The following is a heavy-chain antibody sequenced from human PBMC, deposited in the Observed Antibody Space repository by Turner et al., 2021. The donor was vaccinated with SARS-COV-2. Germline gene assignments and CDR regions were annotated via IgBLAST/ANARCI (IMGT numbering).Heavy chain of an antibody. Sequence: QVQLQQWGAGLLKPSQALSITCTVSGDSVASTATYWSWIRQPPGKGLEWIGYVYFPGRSDYSPSLKTRLTMSLDTSTNQFSLTLSDVTEADTAVYFCARGGGSHYYDSSGYYFLDSWGRGTLVTVSS. J-gene: IGHJ4*02. CDR1: GDSVASTATY. V-gene: IGHV4-30-4*08. CDR3: ARGGGSHYYDSSGYYFLDS. D-gene: IGHD3-22*01. CDR2: VYFPGRS.